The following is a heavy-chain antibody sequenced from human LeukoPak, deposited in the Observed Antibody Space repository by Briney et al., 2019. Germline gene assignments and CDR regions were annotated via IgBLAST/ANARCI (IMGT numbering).Heavy chain of an antibody. CDR3: AGELVVVVPAAAGHWFDP. J-gene: IGHJ5*02. Sequence: GASVKVSCKASGGTFSSYAISWVRQAPGQGLEWMGGIIPIFGTANYAQKFQGRVTITADESTSTAYMELSSLRSEDTAVYYCAGELVVVVPAAAGHWFDPWGQGTLVTVSS. D-gene: IGHD2-2*01. CDR1: GGTFSSYA. CDR2: IIPIFGTA. V-gene: IGHV1-69*13.